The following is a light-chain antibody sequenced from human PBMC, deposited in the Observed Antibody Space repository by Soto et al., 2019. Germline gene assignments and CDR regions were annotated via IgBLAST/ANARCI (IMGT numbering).Light chain of an antibody. Sequence: DIQMTQSPSTLSGSVGDRVTITCRASQTISSWLAWYQQKPGKAPKLLIYKASTLKSGVPSRFSGSGSGTEFTLTISSLQPDDFATYYCQQYNSYSRSTFGQGTRLEIK. J-gene: IGKJ5*01. CDR2: KAS. V-gene: IGKV1-5*03. CDR1: QTISSW. CDR3: QQYNSYSRST.